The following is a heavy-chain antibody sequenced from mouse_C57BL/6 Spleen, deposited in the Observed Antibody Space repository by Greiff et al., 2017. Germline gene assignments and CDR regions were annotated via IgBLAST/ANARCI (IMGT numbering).Heavy chain of an antibody. CDR2: IYPGDGDT. D-gene: IGHD1-1*01. CDR1: GYAFSSSW. CDR3: ARDFYGSSLYYAMDY. J-gene: IGHJ4*01. Sequence: QVQLKQSGPELVKPGASVKISCKASGYAFSSSWMNWVKQRPGKGLEWIGRIYPGDGDTNYNGKFKGKATLTADKSSSTAYMQLSSLTSEDSAVYFGARDFYGSSLYYAMDYWGQGTSVTVSS. V-gene: IGHV1-82*01.